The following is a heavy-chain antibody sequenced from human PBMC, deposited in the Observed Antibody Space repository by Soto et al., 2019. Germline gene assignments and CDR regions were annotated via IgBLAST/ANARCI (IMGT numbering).Heavy chain of an antibody. Sequence: GGSLRLSCAASGFTFSSYWMHWVRQAPGKGLVWVSRINNDGSSISYADSVKGRFTISRDNAKNTLYLQMNSLRVEDTAVYYCAKVGYYGSGSLGFDPWGQGTLVTVSS. D-gene: IGHD3-10*01. CDR1: GFTFSSYW. CDR3: AKVGYYGSGSLGFDP. V-gene: IGHV3-74*01. CDR2: INNDGSSI. J-gene: IGHJ5*02.